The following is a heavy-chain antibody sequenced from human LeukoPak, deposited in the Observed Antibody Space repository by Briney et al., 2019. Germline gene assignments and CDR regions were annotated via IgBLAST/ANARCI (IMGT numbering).Heavy chain of an antibody. CDR3: ARDGSSWSNWLDP. CDR2: INSDGSST. Sequence: GGSLRLSCAASGFTFSSYWMHWVRQAPGKGLVWVSRINSDGSSTSYADSVKGRFTISRDNAKNTLYLQMDSLRAEDTAVYYCARDGSSWSNWLDPWGQGTLVTVSS. D-gene: IGHD6-13*01. CDR1: GFTFSSYW. J-gene: IGHJ5*02. V-gene: IGHV3-74*01.